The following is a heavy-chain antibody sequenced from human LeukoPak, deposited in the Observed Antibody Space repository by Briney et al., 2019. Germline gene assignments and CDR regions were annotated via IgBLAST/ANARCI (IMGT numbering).Heavy chain of an antibody. CDR1: GYAFTTYW. V-gene: IGHV5-51*01. J-gene: IGHJ4*02. CDR3: VRHGLGSSWFGFDY. D-gene: IGHD6-13*01. Sequence: GESLQISCKGSGYAFTTYWIGWVRQMPGKGLEWMVSIFPGDSDPRYSPSFQGQVTISADTSISTSYLQWSSLKASDSAMYYCVRHGLGSSWFGFDYWGQGTLVTVSS. CDR2: IFPGDSDP.